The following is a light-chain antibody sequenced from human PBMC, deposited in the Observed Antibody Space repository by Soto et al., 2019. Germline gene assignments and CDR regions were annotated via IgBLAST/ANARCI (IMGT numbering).Light chain of an antibody. J-gene: IGLJ3*02. Sequence: QSALTQPASMYGSPGQSITISCTGTSSDVGGYNYVSWYQQHPGKAPKLMIYEVTNRPSGVSNRCSGSRSGNTASLTISGLQAEDEAYYYCNAYTTSNTWVFGGGTKLTVL. CDR3: NAYTTSNTWV. CDR2: EVT. CDR1: SSDVGGYNY. V-gene: IGLV2-14*01.